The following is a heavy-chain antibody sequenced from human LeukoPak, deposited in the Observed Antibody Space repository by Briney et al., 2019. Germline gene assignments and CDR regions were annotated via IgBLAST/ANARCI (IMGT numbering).Heavy chain of an antibody. CDR2: IGSSGSTI. J-gene: IGHJ4*02. D-gene: IGHD3-22*01. CDR3: ARENYDSSGSDGPFDY. V-gene: IGHV3-48*03. CDR1: GFTFSSYE. Sequence: GGSLRLSCAASGFTFSSYEMNWVRQAPGKGLEWVSYIGSSGSTIDYADSVKGRFTISRDNAKNSLSLQMNSLRAEDTAVYYCARENYDSSGSDGPFDYWGQGTLVTVSS.